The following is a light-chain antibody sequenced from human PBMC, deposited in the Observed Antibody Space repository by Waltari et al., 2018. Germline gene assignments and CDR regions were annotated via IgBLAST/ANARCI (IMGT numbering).Light chain of an antibody. Sequence: RASQSLSTISLALYQQNAGQAPRLLIYSASNRAPGIPDRFSGSGSGTDFALTISSLEPEDSAMYYCQQYDGAVVTFGGGTKVEIK. CDR1: QSLSTIS. CDR2: SAS. V-gene: IGKV3-20*01. CDR3: QQYDGAVVT. J-gene: IGKJ4*01.